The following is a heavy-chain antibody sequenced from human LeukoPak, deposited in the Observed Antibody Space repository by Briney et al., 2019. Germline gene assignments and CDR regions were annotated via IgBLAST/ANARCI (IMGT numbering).Heavy chain of an antibody. CDR1: GFTVSSNY. CDR2: IYSGGST. Sequence: GGSLRLSCAASGFTVSSNYMSWVRQAPGKGLEWVSVIYSGGSTYYADSVKGRFTISRDNSENTLYLQMNSLRAEDAAVYYCARDRGWGTYYFDYWGQGTLVTVSS. CDR3: ARDRGWGTYYFDY. J-gene: IGHJ4*02. V-gene: IGHV3-66*01. D-gene: IGHD6-19*01.